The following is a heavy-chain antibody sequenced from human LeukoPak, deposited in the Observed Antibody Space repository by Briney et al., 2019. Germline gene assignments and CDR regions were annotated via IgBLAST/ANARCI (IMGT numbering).Heavy chain of an antibody. CDR3: ARDLIHNWNDFPVIDY. J-gene: IGHJ4*02. V-gene: IGHV1-2*02. CDR2: INPNSGGT. Sequence: ASVKVSCKASGYTFTGYYMHWVRQAPGQGLEWMGWINPNSGGTNYAQKFQGRVTMTGDTSISTAYMELSRLRSDDTAVYYCARDLIHNWNDFPVIDYWGQGTLVTVSS. D-gene: IGHD1-20*01. CDR1: GYTFTGYY.